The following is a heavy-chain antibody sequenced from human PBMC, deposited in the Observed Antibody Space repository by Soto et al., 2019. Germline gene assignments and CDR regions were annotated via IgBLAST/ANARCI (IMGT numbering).Heavy chain of an antibody. CDR1: GFSFSSYS. Sequence: GGSLRLSCAGSGFSFSSYSIHWVLQAPGKGPEYVAVINSNGATSYYADSVKGRFTISRDNSKNTAFLQMGSLRDEDMAVYFCAREAGTPGLWYFDLWGRGTLVTVSS. J-gene: IGHJ2*01. D-gene: IGHD1-1*01. CDR3: AREAGTPGLWYFDL. CDR2: INSNGATS. V-gene: IGHV3-64*02.